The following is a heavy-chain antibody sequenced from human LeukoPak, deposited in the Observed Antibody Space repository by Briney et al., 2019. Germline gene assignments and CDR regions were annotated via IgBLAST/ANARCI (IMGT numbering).Heavy chain of an antibody. D-gene: IGHD6-13*01. V-gene: IGHV1-69*05. J-gene: IGHJ4*02. CDR2: IIPIFGTA. Sequence: GSSVKVSCKASGGTFSSYAITWVRQAPGQGLEWMGRIIPIFGTANSAQKLQGRVTITTDESTSTAYMELSTLRSDDTAVYYCARERPPGDSSNWFLEGYFDIWGQGTLVTVSS. CDR3: ARERPPGDSSNWFLEGYFDI. CDR1: GGTFSSYA.